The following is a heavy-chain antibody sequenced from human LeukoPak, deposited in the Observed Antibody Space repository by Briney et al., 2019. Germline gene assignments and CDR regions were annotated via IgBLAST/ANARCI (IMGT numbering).Heavy chain of an antibody. V-gene: IGHV3-48*02. D-gene: IGHD3-10*01. CDR3: ATRNYYGSGPNGAFDM. Sequence: GGSLRLSCAASGFSFSSYSMNWVRQAPGKGLEWVSYVSSSSVTIYYADSVKGRFTISRDNAKNSLYLQMNSLRDEDTAVYYCATRNYYGSGPNGAFDMWGQGTMVTVSS. J-gene: IGHJ3*02. CDR1: GFSFSSYS. CDR2: VSSSSVTI.